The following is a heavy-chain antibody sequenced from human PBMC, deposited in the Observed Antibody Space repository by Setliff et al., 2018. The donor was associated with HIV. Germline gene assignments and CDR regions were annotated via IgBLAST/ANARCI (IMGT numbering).Heavy chain of an antibody. CDR2: IRSKTDGGTT. D-gene: IGHD3-10*01. CDR3: TTGYYYGSGSPDY. Sequence: GGSLRLSCAASGFTFRNAWMSWVRQAPGKGLEWVGRIRSKTDGGTTDYAAPVKGRFSISRDDSKNTLYLQMNSLKTEDTAVYYCTTGYYYGSGSPDYWGQGTPVTV. V-gene: IGHV3-15*01. J-gene: IGHJ4*02. CDR1: GFTFRNAW.